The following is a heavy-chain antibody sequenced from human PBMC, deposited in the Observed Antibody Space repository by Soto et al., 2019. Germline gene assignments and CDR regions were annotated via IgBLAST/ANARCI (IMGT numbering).Heavy chain of an antibody. CDR3: AKVFYYNYSIGYYYFLY. J-gene: IGHJ4*02. CDR2: ISGSGSTI. CDR1: GFTFSSYA. V-gene: IGHV3-23*01. D-gene: IGHD3-22*01. Sequence: RGSLIVSCAASGFTFSSYAVSWVRQAPGKGPEWISSISGSGSTIYYADSVKGRFTISRDNSKNTLYLQMSSLRAEDTAVYYCAKVFYYNYSIGYYYFLYLAQ.